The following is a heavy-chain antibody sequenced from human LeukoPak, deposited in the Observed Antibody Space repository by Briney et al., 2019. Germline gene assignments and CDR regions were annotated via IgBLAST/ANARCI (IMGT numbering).Heavy chain of an antibody. V-gene: IGHV3-9*01. J-gene: IGHJ4*02. CDR3: AKDPYSSGPTFPDY. D-gene: IGHD6-19*01. CDR1: GFTFDDYA. Sequence: GGSLRLSCAASGFTFDDYAMHWVRQAPGKGLEWVSGISWNSGSIGYADSVKGRFTISRDNAKNSLYLQMNSLRAEDTALYYCAKDPYSSGPTFPDYWGQGTLVTVSS. CDR2: ISWNSGSI.